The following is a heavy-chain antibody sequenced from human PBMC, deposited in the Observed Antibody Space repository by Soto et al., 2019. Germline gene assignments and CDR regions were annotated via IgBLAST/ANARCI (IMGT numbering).Heavy chain of an antibody. Sequence: QVQLVQSGAEVKKPGSSVKVSCKASAGTFSRYTFTWVRQAPGQGLEWMGSIIPILDIPNYAQNFQGRVTLAAHKSTSTAYLELSSLASDVTAVYYCASHFTGVLVLGTSPPVGDNYGWDVWGQGTTVTVSS. CDR3: ASHFTGVLVLGTSPPVGDNYGWDV. CDR1: AGTFSRYT. V-gene: IGHV1-69*02. CDR2: IIPILDIP. D-gene: IGHD2-8*02. J-gene: IGHJ6*02.